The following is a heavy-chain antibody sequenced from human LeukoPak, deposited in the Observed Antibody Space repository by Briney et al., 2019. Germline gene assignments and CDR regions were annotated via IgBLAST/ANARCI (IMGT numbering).Heavy chain of an antibody. J-gene: IGHJ5*02. CDR3: ARGSGIVVVPAATKTPENWFDP. CDR2: ISAYNGNT. CDR1: GYTFTSYG. V-gene: IGHV1-18*01. Sequence: ASVKVSCKASGYTFTSYGISWVRQAPGQGLEWMGWISAYNGNTNYAQKLQGRVTMTTDTSTSTAYMELRSLRSDDTAVYYCARGSGIVVVPAATKTPENWFDPWGQGTLVTVSS. D-gene: IGHD2-2*01.